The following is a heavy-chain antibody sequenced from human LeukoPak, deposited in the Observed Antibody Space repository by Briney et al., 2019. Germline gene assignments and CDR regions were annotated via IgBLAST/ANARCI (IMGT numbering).Heavy chain of an antibody. CDR3: ARSGFGESLDYYMDV. J-gene: IGHJ6*03. D-gene: IGHD3-10*01. Sequence: GASVKVSCKASGYTFTGYYMHWVRQAPGQGLEWMGWINPNSGGTNYAQKFQGRVTMTRDTSISTAYMELSSLRSEDTAVYYCARSGFGESLDYYMDVWGKGTTVTISS. V-gene: IGHV1-2*02. CDR2: INPNSGGT. CDR1: GYTFTGYY.